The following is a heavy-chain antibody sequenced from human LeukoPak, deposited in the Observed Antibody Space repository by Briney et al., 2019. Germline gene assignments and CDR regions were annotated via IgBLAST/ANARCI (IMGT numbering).Heavy chain of an antibody. J-gene: IGHJ4*02. CDR3: ARERRYSGNDFDY. D-gene: IGHD5-12*01. V-gene: IGHV3-30-3*01. CDR1: GFTFSSHA. CDR2: ISYDGSNK. Sequence: GVSLRLSCAASGFTFSSHAMHWVRQAPGKGVEWGGVISYDGSNKYYADSVKGRFTISRDNSKNTVYLQMNSLRAEDTAVYYCARERRYSGNDFDYWGQGTLVTVSS.